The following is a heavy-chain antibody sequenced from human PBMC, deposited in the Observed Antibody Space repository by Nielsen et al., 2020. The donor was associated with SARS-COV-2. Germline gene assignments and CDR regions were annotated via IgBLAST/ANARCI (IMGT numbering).Heavy chain of an antibody. V-gene: IGHV3-23*01. Sequence: GVSLRLSCAASGFSFSNYAMNWVRHAPGKGLEWVSAISGRGGNTFYADSVKGRFTISRDNSKSTLYLQMNSLSAEDTAIYYCAKSDGGYSYGYPDYWGQGTLVTVSS. J-gene: IGHJ4*02. CDR3: AKSDGGYSYGYPDY. CDR2: ISGRGGNT. D-gene: IGHD5-18*01. CDR1: GFSFSNYA.